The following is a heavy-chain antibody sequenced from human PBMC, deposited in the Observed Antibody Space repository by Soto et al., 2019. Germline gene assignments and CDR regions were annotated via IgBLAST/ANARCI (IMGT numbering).Heavy chain of an antibody. CDR3: ARRSYYYDSSGYYYGSGSYWYFDL. D-gene: IGHD3-22*01. CDR1: GGSISSSSYY. V-gene: IGHV4-39*01. Sequence: QLQLQESGPGLVKPSETLSLTCTVSGGSISSSSYYWGWIRQPPGKGLEWIGSIYYSGSTYYNPSLKSRVTISVDTSKNQFSLKLSSVTAADTAVYYCARRSYYYDSSGYYYGSGSYWYFDLWGRGTLVTVSS. J-gene: IGHJ2*01. CDR2: IYYSGST.